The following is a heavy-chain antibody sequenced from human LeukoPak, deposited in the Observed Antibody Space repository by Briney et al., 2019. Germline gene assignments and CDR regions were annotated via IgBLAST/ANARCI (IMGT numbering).Heavy chain of an antibody. CDR1: VGTFSSYA. J-gene: IGHJ6*03. D-gene: IGHD2-2*01. Sequence: SVNVSCKASVGTFSSYAISWVRPAPGQGLAWMGGIIPFFGTAHYAQKFQGRVTITADESTSTAYMELSSLRSEDTAVYYCARGVWHCSSTSCYPYYYYYYMDVWGKGTTVTVSS. CDR3: ARGVWHCSSTSCYPYYYYYYMDV. CDR2: IIPFFGTA. V-gene: IGHV1-69*13.